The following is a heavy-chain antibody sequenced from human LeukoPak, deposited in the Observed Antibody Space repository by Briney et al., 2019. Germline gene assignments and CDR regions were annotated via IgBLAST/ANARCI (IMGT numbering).Heavy chain of an antibody. D-gene: IGHD6-13*01. CDR2: IWYDGSNK. CDR3: ARALGRAADYDY. J-gene: IGHJ4*02. V-gene: IGHV3-33*01. CDR1: GFTFSSYG. Sequence: PGGSLRLSCAASGFTFSSYGMHWVRQAPGKGLGWVAVIWYDGSNKYYEDSVKGRFTISRDNSKNTLYLQMNSLRAEDTAVYYCARALGRAADYDYWGQGTPVTVSS.